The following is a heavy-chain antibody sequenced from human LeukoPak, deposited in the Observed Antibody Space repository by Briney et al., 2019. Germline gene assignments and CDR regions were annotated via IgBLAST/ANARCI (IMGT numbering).Heavy chain of an antibody. D-gene: IGHD4-17*01. V-gene: IGHV1-18*01. CDR1: GYSFTTYG. Sequence: GESLKISCKGSGYSFTTYGVSWVRQAPGQGLEWMGWISGYDGNTNYAQKLRGRVTMTTDTSTSTAYMDLRSLRSDDTALYYCARTVTTSSYYFDYWGQGTLVTVSS. J-gene: IGHJ4*02. CDR3: ARTVTTSSYYFDY. CDR2: ISGYDGNT.